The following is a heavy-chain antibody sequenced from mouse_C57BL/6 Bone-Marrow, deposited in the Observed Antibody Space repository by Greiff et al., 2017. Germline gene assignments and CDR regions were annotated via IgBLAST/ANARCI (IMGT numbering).Heavy chain of an antibody. J-gene: IGHJ4*01. CDR1: GFTFSSYA. V-gene: IGHV5-4*01. D-gene: IGHD1-1*01. CDR2: ISDGGSYT. Sequence: DVHLVESGGGLVKPGGSLKLSCAASGFTFSSYAMSWVRQTPEKRLEWVATISDGGSYTYYPDNVKGRFTISRDNAKNNLYLQMSHLKSEDTAMYYCARENGRYYYAMDYWGQGTSVTVSS. CDR3: ARENGRYYYAMDY.